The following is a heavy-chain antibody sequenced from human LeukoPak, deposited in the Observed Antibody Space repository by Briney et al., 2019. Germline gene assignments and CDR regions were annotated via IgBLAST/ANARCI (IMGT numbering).Heavy chain of an antibody. J-gene: IGHJ4*02. CDR3: VKDRGQGYYFDY. Sequence: PGGSLSLSRSPSASSFTTFAMHCVLQAPPKRLEYVSTISGDGGSTYYADSVKGRFTISRDNSRNTLFLQMSSLRAEDTAVYYCVKDRGQGYYFDYWGQGTLVTVSS. D-gene: IGHD3-10*01. CDR2: ISGDGGST. CDR1: ASSFTTFA. V-gene: IGHV3-64D*06.